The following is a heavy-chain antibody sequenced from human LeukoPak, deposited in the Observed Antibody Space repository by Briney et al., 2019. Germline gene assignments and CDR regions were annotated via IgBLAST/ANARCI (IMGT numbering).Heavy chain of an antibody. D-gene: IGHD3-3*01. CDR1: GGSISSGGHS. J-gene: IGHJ6*02. CDR2: IYHSGSGST. Sequence: PSQTLSLTCTVSGGSISSGGHSWSWIRQPPGKGLEWIGYIYHSGSGSTYYNPSLKSRVTISIDKSKNQFSLKLNSVTAADTTVYYCARINDFWSGPTLDVWGQGTTVTVSS. V-gene: IGHV4-30-2*01. CDR3: ARINDFWSGPTLDV.